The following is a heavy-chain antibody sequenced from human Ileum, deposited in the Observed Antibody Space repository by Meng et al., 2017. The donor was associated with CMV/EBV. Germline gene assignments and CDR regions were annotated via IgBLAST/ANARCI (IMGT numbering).Heavy chain of an antibody. Sequence: SGFILSNYAMYWVRQAPGKGLEFVSALHGDGSGPLYAVSVRGRFTISRDNSKNTVFLQMDSLRAEDMAVYYCARKGHDSNGPPYQFDIWGRGTLVTVSS. V-gene: IGHV3-64*02. CDR3: ARKGHDSNGPPYQFDI. CDR1: GFILSNYA. CDR2: LHGDGSGP. D-gene: IGHD3-22*01. J-gene: IGHJ4*02.